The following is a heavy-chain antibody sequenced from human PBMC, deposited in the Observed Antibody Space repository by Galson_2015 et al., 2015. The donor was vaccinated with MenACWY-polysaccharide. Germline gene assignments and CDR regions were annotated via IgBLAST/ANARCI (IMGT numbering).Heavy chain of an antibody. V-gene: IGHV4-59*01. J-gene: IGHJ4*02. CDR2: IYYTGST. Sequence: ETLSLTCTVSGDSISIYYWNWNRQPPGKGLEWVGYIYYTGSTNYNPSFNSRVTISLDTSQNQYSLKLKSVTAADTAVYYCARGRGQLPLQFDYWGQGVLVTVSS. CDR3: ARGRGQLPLQFDY. D-gene: IGHD1-1*01. CDR1: GDSISIYY.